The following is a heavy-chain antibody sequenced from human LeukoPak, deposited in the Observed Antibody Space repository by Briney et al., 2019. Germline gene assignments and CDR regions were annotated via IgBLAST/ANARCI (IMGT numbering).Heavy chain of an antibody. CDR2: MNPNSGNT. D-gene: IGHD1-26*01. V-gene: IGHV1-8*03. CDR1: GYTFTSYD. J-gene: IGHJ4*02. CDR3: ARGRVGATVVDY. Sequence: GASVKVSCKASGYTFTSYDINWVRQATGQGLEWMGWMNPNSGNTGYAQKFQGRVTITRNTSISTAYMELSSLRSEDTAVYYCARGRVGATVVDYWGQGTLVTVAS.